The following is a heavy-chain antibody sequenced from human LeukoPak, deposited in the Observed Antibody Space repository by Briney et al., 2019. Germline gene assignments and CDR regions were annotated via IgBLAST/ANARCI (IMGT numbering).Heavy chain of an antibody. D-gene: IGHD2-2*01. V-gene: IGHV5-51*01. J-gene: IGHJ4*02. Sequence: GESLKISCKGSGYRFTSHWIGWVRQMPGKGLEWRGIIYPGDSDARYSPSFQGQVTTSADKSITTAYLQWRSLKASDTAMYYCARQGILVGGEYFDYWGQGSLVTVSS. CDR1: GYRFTSHW. CDR2: IYPGDSDA. CDR3: ARQGILVGGEYFDY.